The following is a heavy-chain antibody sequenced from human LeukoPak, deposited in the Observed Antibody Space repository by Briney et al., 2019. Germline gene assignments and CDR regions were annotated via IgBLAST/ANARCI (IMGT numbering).Heavy chain of an antibody. J-gene: IGHJ4*02. CDR2: IYYSGST. CDR1: GGSISSSSYY. D-gene: IGHD5-18*01. CDR3: ARHAGAGRYSCGQSFDY. V-gene: IGHV4-39*01. Sequence: SETLSLTCTVSGGSISSSSYYWGWIRQPPGKGLEWIGSIYYSGSTYYNPSLKSRVTISVDTSKNQFSLKLSSVTAADTAVYYCARHAGAGRYSCGQSFDYWGQGTLVTVSS.